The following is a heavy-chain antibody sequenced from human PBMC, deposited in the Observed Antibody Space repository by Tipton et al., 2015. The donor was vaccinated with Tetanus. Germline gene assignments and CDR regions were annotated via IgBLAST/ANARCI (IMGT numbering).Heavy chain of an antibody. D-gene: IGHD3-22*01. V-gene: IGHV4-61*01. J-gene: IGHJ6*02. CDR3: ARDGPYYSDTGNDYHFYGMDV. CDR1: GGSVNSGSYY. Sequence: QVQLVQSGPGLVKPSETLSLTCTVSGGSVNSGSYYWSWIRQPPGKGLEWIGYIYQSGSTSYSPSLESRVTISLETSKNQVSLRLSSVTAADTAVYYCARDGPYYSDTGNDYHFYGMDVWGQGTTVTVSS. CDR2: IYQSGST.